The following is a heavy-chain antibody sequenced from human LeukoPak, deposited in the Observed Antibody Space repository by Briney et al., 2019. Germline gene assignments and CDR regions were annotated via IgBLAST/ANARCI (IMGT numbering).Heavy chain of an antibody. CDR2: IYYSGST. CDR1: GGSISSYY. D-gene: IGHD4/OR15-4a*01. CDR3: ARDDYNYFDY. Sequence: PSKTLSLTCTVSGGSISSYYWSWIRQPPGKGLEWIGYIYYSGSTNYNPSLKSRVTISVDTSKNQFSLKLSSVTAADTAVYYCARDDYNYFDYWGQGTLVTVSS. V-gene: IGHV4-59*01. J-gene: IGHJ4*02.